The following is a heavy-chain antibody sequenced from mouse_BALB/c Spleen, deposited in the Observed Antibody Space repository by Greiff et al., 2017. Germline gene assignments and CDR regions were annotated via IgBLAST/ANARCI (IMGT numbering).Heavy chain of an antibody. Sequence: EVQVVESGGGLVQPGGSLRLSCATSGFTFTDYYMSWVRQPPGKALEWLGFIRNKANGYTTEYSASVKGRFTISRDNSQSILYLQMNTLRAEDSATYYCARGSTMITTGDYWGQGTTLTVSS. V-gene: IGHV7-3*02. D-gene: IGHD2-4*01. J-gene: IGHJ2*01. CDR3: ARGSTMITTGDY. CDR1: GFTFTDYY. CDR2: IRNKANGYTT.